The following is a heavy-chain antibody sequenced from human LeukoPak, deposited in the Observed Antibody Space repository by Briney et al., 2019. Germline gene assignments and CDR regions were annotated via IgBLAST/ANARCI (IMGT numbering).Heavy chain of an antibody. CDR1: GFTFSSYA. J-gene: IGHJ4*02. CDR3: AKDRGAYYDSSVFDY. Sequence: GGSLRLSCAASGFTFSSYAMSWVRQAPGKGLEWVSAISGSGGSTYYADSVKGRFTIYRDNSKNTLYLQMNSLRAEDTAVYYCAKDRGAYYDSSVFDYWGQGTLVTVSS. D-gene: IGHD3-22*01. CDR2: ISGSGGST. V-gene: IGHV3-23*01.